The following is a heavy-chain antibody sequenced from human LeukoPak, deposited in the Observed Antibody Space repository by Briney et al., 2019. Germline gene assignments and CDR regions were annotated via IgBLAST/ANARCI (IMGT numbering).Heavy chain of an antibody. CDR2: ISTSSRYI. V-gene: IGHV3-21*06. CDR1: GFTLSTFD. Sequence: GGSLRLSCAASGFTLSTFDMNWVRQAPGKGLEWVSSISTSSRYIYYRDSVKGRFTISRDDAKNSLYLQMNSLTVEDTAVYYCARANCSGSTCYLRHSWFDPWGQGTLVTVSS. D-gene: IGHD2-2*01. J-gene: IGHJ5*02. CDR3: ARANCSGSTCYLRHSWFDP.